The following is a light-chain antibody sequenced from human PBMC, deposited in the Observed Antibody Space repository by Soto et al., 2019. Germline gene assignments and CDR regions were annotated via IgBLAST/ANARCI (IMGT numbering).Light chain of an antibody. CDR3: SSYAGSNNLL. CDR2: QTN. J-gene: IGLJ2*01. V-gene: IGLV1-47*01. Sequence: QSVLTQPPSASGTPGQTVTISCSGTKSNIGSSYVYWYQHIPGTAPKLLIYQTNQRPSGVPGRFSGSKSGTSASLTVSGLQAEDEADYYCSSYAGSNNLLFGGGTKLTVL. CDR1: KSNIGSSY.